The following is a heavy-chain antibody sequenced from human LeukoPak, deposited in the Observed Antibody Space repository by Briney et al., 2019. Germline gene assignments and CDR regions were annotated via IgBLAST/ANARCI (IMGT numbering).Heavy chain of an antibody. CDR2: INHSGST. D-gene: IGHD5-12*01. J-gene: IGHJ5*02. CDR1: GGSFSGYY. Sequence: SETLSLTCAVSGGSFSGYYWSWIRQPPGKGLEWIGEINHSGSTNYNPSLKSRVTISVDTSKNQFSLNLSSVTAADTAVYDCARGGYGGYADNWFDPWGQGTLVTVSS. V-gene: IGHV4-34*01. CDR3: ARGGYGGYADNWFDP.